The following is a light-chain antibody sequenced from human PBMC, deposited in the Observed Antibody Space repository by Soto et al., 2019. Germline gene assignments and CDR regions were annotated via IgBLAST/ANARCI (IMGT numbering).Light chain of an antibody. V-gene: IGKV4-1*01. CDR1: QSVLYSSNNKNY. J-gene: IGKJ1*01. CDR3: PQYYTTPQT. Sequence: DIVMTQSPDSLAVSLGERATINCKSSQSVLYSSNNKNYLTWYQQKPGQPPKLLIYWASTRKSGVPARFSGSGYGTDFTLNISRMQAEDVSFYYCPQYYTTPQTFGQGTKVEIK. CDR2: WAS.